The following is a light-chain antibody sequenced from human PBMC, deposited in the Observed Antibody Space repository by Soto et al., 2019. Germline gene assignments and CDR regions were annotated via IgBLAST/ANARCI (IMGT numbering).Light chain of an antibody. CDR2: DAS. V-gene: IGKV3-11*01. CDR3: QQRSNFWT. Sequence: EIVSTQSPATLSLSPGGRATLSRRASQSVSSYLAWYQQKPGQAPRLLIYDASNRATGIPARFSGSGSGTDFTLTISSLEPEDFAVYYCQQRSNFWTFGQGTKVDI. CDR1: QSVSSY. J-gene: IGKJ1*01.